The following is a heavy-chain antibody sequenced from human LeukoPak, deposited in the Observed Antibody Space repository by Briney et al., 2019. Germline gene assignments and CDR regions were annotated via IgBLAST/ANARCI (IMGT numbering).Heavy chain of an antibody. V-gene: IGHV4-59*12. D-gene: IGHD4-17*01. CDR1: GGSISTYY. CDR3: ARGTHGDYFDY. Sequence: SETLSLTCTLSGGSISTYYWSWVRQPPGKGLEWIGYIYYTGSTDYNPSLKSRVTISVDTSKNQFSLKLSSVTAADTAVYYCARGTHGDYFDYWGQGTLVTVSS. CDR2: IYYTGST. J-gene: IGHJ4*02.